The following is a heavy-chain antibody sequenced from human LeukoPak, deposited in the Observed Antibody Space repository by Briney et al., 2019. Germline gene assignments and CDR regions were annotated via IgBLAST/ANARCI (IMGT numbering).Heavy chain of an antibody. J-gene: IGHJ6*02. V-gene: IGHV3-13*01. CDR2: IGTAGDT. CDR3: ARAATIFGVVPTNYGMDV. Sequence: PGGSLGLSCAASGFTFSSYDMHWVRQATGKGLEWVSAIGTAGDTYYPGSVKGRFTISRENAKNSLYLQMNSLRAGDTAVYYCARAATIFGVVPTNYGMDVWGQGTTVTVSS. CDR1: GFTFSSYD. D-gene: IGHD3-3*01.